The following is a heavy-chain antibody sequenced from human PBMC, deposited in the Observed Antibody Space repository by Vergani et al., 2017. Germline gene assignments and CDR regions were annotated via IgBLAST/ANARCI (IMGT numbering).Heavy chain of an antibody. D-gene: IGHD6-19*01. J-gene: IGHJ5*02. CDR1: GASIRSSNYY. CDR2: IYYSGST. V-gene: IGHV4-39*01. CDR3: ARHSTVEWLVKLGWIDP. Sequence: QLQLQESGPGLVKPSATLSLTCSVSGASIRSSNYYWGWIRQPPGKGLEWIASIYYSGSTYYNLSLKSRVTISVDTSKNQFSLKLCSVTTADTAVYFCARHSTVEWLVKLGWIDPWGQGILVTVSS.